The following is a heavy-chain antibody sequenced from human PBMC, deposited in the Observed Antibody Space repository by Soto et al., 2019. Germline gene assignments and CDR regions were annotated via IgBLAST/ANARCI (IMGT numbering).Heavy chain of an antibody. D-gene: IGHD5-12*01. CDR2: IYFTGGT. CDR3: ATDGDGYNY. J-gene: IGHJ4*02. CDR1: GASVSGGSYY. V-gene: IGHV4-61*01. Sequence: QVQLQESGPRLVKPSETLSLTCTVSGASVSGGSYYWTWIRQPPGKGLEWVGYIYFTGGTKYSPSLKNRVSRSADTSKNQFSLKLSSVTTADTAVYYCATDGDGYNYWGQGILVTVSS.